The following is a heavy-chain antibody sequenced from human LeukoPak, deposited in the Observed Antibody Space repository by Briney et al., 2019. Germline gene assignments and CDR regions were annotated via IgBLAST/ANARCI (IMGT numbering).Heavy chain of an antibody. V-gene: IGHV4-31*03. CDR3: ASGRTYCSGGSCYGRSWFDP. Sequence: SQTLSLTCTVSGGSISSGGYYWSWIRQHPGKGLEWIGYIYYSGSTYYNPSLKSRVTISVDTSKNQFSLKLSSVTAADTAVYYCASGRTYCSGGSCYGRSWFDPWGQGTLVTVSS. CDR2: IYYSGST. J-gene: IGHJ5*02. CDR1: GGSISSGGYY. D-gene: IGHD2-15*01.